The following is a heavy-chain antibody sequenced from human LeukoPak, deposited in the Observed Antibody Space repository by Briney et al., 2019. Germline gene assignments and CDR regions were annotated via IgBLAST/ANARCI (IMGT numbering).Heavy chain of an antibody. V-gene: IGHV4-61*02. CDR3: ARATGYYNVY. CDR1: GCSISSGSYY. J-gene: IGHJ4*02. D-gene: IGHD3-9*01. CDR2: IYASGST. Sequence: PSQTLSLTCTVSGCSISSGSYYWSWIRQPAGKGLEWIVRIYASGSTNYNPSLKSRVTISVDTSKNQFSLKLSSVTAADTAVYYCARATGYYNVYWGQGTLVTVSS.